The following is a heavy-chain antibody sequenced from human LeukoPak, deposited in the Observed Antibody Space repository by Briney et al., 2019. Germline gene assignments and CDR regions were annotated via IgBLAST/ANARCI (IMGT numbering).Heavy chain of an antibody. CDR1: GYTFTSYD. V-gene: IGHV1-8*01. CDR2: MNPNSGNT. CDR3: ALRYSYGYGYFDY. D-gene: IGHD5-18*01. J-gene: IGHJ4*02. Sequence: ASVKVSCKASGYTFTSYDINLVRQATRQGLEWMGWMNPNSGNTGYAQKFQGRVTMTRNTSISTAYMELSSLRSEDTAVYYCALRYSYGYGYFDYWGQGTLVTVSS.